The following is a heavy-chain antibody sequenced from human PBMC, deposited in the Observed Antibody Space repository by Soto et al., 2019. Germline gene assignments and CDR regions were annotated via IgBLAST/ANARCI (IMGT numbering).Heavy chain of an antibody. CDR2: IYYNGRT. CDR3: ARSGWRGQLRDWFDT. D-gene: IGHD2-2*01. V-gene: IGHV4-39*01. J-gene: IGHJ5*01. Sequence: SENLSLTCSVSGGSINNTTYSWVCIRQPPGKGLERIGMIYYNGRTYYSESLKSRVTISVDPSMNQISLKVTSVTAADRAVYDCARSGWRGQLRDWFDTWGHGRLVTVCS. CDR1: GGSINNTTYS.